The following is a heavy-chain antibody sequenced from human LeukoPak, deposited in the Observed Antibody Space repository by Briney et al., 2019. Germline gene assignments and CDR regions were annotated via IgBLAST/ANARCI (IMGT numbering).Heavy chain of an antibody. CDR3: ASSTFGANDAFDI. CDR1: GFTFSSYW. D-gene: IGHD3-10*01. CDR2: IKQDGSEK. J-gene: IGHJ3*02. V-gene: IGHV3-7*01. Sequence: GGSLRLSCAASGFTFSSYWMSWVRQAPGKGLEWVANIKQDGSEKYYVDSVKGRFTISRDNAKNSLYLQMNSLRAEDTAVYYCASSTFGANDAFDIWGQGTMVTVSS.